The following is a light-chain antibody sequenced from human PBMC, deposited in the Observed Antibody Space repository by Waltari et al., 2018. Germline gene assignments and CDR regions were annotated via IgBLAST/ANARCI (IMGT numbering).Light chain of an antibody. V-gene: IGLV3-1*01. Sequence: SYELTQPTSVSVAPGQTANITSSGDKLGTQYACWYQQKPGQSPVLVIHQNTKRPSGIPERFSGSNSGNTATLTISGTQPIDEADFYCQAWDSTFARVFGGGTRLTVL. J-gene: IGLJ3*02. CDR1: KLGTQY. CDR2: QNT. CDR3: QAWDSTFARV.